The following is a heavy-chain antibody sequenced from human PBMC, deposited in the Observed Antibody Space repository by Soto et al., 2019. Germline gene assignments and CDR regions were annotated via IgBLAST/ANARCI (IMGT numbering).Heavy chain of an antibody. CDR1: GFTFSSYA. J-gene: IGHJ4*02. Sequence: GGSLRLSCAASGFTFSSYAISWIRLSPGKGLEWVSVISGGGDSTYYTPSVKGRFTISRDDFKNTLYLQMNSLRTEDTAIYYCAKLRDFVVLPAGILDYWGPGTLVTVSS. D-gene: IGHD2-8*01. V-gene: IGHV3-23*01. CDR3: AKLRDFVVLPAGILDY. CDR2: ISGGGDST.